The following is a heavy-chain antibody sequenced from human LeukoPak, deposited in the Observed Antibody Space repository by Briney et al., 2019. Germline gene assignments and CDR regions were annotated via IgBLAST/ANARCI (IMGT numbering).Heavy chain of an antibody. Sequence: PSQTLSLTCTVPGGSISSGGYYWSWIRQHPGKGLEWIGYIYYSGSTYYNPSLKSRVTISVDTSKNQFSLKLSSVTAADTAVYYCAALDTAMGYFDYWGQGTLVTVSS. CDR3: AALDTAMGYFDY. V-gene: IGHV4-31*03. J-gene: IGHJ4*02. CDR2: IYYSGST. D-gene: IGHD5-18*01. CDR1: GGSISSGGYY.